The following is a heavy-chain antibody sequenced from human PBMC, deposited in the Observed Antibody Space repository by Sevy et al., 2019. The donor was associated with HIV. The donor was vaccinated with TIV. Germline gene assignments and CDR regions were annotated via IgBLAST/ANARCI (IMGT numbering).Heavy chain of an antibody. CDR1: GGSFSGYY. J-gene: IGHJ3*02. D-gene: IGHD5-18*01. CDR2: INHSGST. Sequence: SETLSLTCAVYGGSFSGYYWSWIRQPPGKGLEWIGEINHSGSTNYNPSLKSRVTISVDTSKNQFSLKLSSVTAADTAVYYSARGGDRSAARDAFDIWGQGTMVTVSS. V-gene: IGHV4-34*01. CDR3: ARGGDRSAARDAFDI.